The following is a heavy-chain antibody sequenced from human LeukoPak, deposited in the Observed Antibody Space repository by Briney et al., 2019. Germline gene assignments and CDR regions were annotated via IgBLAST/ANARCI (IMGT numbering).Heavy chain of an antibody. Sequence: PSETLSLTCAVSGGSFSGHFWSWIRQPPGRGLEWIVEIDHSGSTNYNPSLKSRVSITTDASKNQLSLKVNSVTAADTALYYCARGPRKGFPPFLFFELWGRGTLVTVSS. D-gene: IGHD2-21*01. CDR1: GGSFSGHF. V-gene: IGHV4-34*01. CDR3: ARGPRKGFPPFLFFEL. CDR2: IDHSGST. J-gene: IGHJ2*01.